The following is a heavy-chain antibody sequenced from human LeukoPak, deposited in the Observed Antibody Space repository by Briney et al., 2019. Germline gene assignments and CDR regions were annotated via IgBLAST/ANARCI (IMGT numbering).Heavy chain of an antibody. CDR3: ARAQQLVRDFDY. D-gene: IGHD6-13*01. V-gene: IGHV4-4*02. CDR2: IYHSGST. CDR1: GGSISSSNW. J-gene: IGHJ4*02. Sequence: SETLSLTFAVSGGSISSSNWWSWVRQPPGKGLEWIGEIYHSGSTNYNPSLKSRVTISVDKSKNQFSLKLSSVTAADTAVYYCARAQQLVRDFDYWGQGTLVTVSS.